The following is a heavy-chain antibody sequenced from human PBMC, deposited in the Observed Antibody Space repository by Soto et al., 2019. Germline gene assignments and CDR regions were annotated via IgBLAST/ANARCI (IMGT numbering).Heavy chain of an antibody. CDR3: ASNYGGNPGFDY. V-gene: IGHV4-30-2*01. J-gene: IGHJ4*02. Sequence: LSLTFAVSGGSISSGGYSWSWIRQPPGKGLEWIGYIYHSGSTYYNPSLKSRVTISVDRSKNQFSLKLSSVTAADTAVYYCASNYGGNPGFDYWGQGTLVTVSS. CDR2: IYHSGST. CDR1: GGSISSGGYS. D-gene: IGHD4-17*01.